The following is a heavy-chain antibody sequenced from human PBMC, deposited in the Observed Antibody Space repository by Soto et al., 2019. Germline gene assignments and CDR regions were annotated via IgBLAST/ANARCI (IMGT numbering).Heavy chain of an antibody. CDR3: ARDLGGAAGRGDWYFDL. CDR1: GGSISSSNW. CDR2: IYHSGST. V-gene: IGHV4-4*02. Sequence: QVQLQESGPELVKPSGTLSLTCAVSGGSISSSNWWSWVRQPPGKGLEWIGEIYHSGSTNYNPSLKSRVTISVDKSKNQFSLKLSSVTAADTAVYYCARDLGGAAGRGDWYFDLWGRGTLVTVSS. J-gene: IGHJ2*01. D-gene: IGHD6-13*01.